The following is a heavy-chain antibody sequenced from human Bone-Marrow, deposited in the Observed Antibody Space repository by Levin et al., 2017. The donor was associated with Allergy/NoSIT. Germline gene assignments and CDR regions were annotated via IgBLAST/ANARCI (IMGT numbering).Heavy chain of an antibody. Sequence: SQTLSLTCAISGDSVSSNSAAWNWIRQSPSRGLEWLGRTYYRSKWYNDYAVSVKSRITINPDTSKNQFSLQLNSVTPEDTAVYYCARVSDSGYHGGDYFDYWGQGTLVTVSS. V-gene: IGHV6-1*01. CDR2: TYYRSKWYN. CDR1: GDSVSSNSAA. D-gene: IGHD5-12*01. J-gene: IGHJ4*02. CDR3: ARVSDSGYHGGDYFDY.